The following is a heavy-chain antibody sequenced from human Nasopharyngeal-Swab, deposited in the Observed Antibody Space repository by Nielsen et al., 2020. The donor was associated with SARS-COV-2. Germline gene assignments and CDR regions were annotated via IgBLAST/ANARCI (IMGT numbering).Heavy chain of an antibody. CDR3: ASDLSGRDDF. Sequence: GALKISCVASGFTFSNYWMHWVRPAPGKGLVWVSRTDEYGTTINYADSVKGRFAISRDNAKNTLYLQMNSLRADDTAMYYCASDLSGRDDFWGQGTLVTVAS. CDR1: GFTFSNYW. D-gene: IGHD6-19*01. CDR2: TDEYGTTI. J-gene: IGHJ4*02. V-gene: IGHV3-74*01.